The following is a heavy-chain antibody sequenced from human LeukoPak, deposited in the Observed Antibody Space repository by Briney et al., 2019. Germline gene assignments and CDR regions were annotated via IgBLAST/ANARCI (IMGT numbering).Heavy chain of an antibody. J-gene: IGHJ4*02. CDR3: AKDPTDSSGYYLYYFDF. CDR1: GLTFSRYV. CDR2: ISGSGGNT. D-gene: IGHD3-22*01. V-gene: IGHV3-23*01. Sequence: GGSLRLSCAASGLTFSRYVMSWVRQAPGKGLEWVSLISGSGGNTYYADSVKGRYTISRDNSKNTLYLQMNSLRAEDTAVYYCAKDPTDSSGYYLYYFDFWGQGTLVTVSS.